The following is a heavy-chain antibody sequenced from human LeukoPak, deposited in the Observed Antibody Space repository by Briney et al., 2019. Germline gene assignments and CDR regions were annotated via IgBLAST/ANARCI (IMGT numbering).Heavy chain of an antibody. J-gene: IGHJ4*02. CDR2: IYHSGST. Sequence: SGTLSLTCAVSGGSISSSNWWSWVRQPPGKGLEWIGEIYHSGSTNYNPSLKSRVTISVDKSKNQFSLKLTSVTAADTAVYYCARAYYYGSGSYGLDYWGQGTLVTVSS. CDR3: ARAYYYGSGSYGLDY. CDR1: GGSISSSNW. V-gene: IGHV4-4*02. D-gene: IGHD3-10*01.